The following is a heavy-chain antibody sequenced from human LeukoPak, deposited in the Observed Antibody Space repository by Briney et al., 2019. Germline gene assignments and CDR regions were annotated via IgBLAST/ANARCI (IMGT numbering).Heavy chain of an antibody. CDR1: GDTFNSYY. CDR3: ARESYGEEDN. J-gene: IGHJ4*02. CDR2: INPSGGST. Sequence: ASLKVSCKASGDTFNSYYMHWVRQAPGQGLEWMGIINPSGGSTSYAQKFQGRVTMTRDTSTSTVYMELSSLRSEDTAVYYCARESYGEEDNWGQGTLVTVSS. D-gene: IGHD4-17*01. V-gene: IGHV1-46*02.